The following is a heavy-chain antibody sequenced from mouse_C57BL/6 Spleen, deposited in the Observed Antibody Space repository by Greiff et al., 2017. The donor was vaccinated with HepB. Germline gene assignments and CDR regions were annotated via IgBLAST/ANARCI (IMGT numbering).Heavy chain of an antibody. CDR2: INYDGSST. V-gene: IGHV5-16*01. CDR3: ARDRDGSLYFDY. Sequence: EVQLVESEGGLVQPGSSMKLSCTASGFTFSDYYMAWVRQVPEKGLEWVANINYDGSSTYYLDSLKSRFIISRDNAKNILYLQMSSLKSEDTATYYCARDRDGSLYFDYWGQGTTLTVSS. CDR1: GFTFSDYY. D-gene: IGHD2-3*01. J-gene: IGHJ2*01.